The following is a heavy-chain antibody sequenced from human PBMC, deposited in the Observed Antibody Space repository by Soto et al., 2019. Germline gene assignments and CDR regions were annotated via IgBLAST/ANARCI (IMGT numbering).Heavy chain of an antibody. D-gene: IGHD6-6*01. CDR2: TYYRSKWYN. J-gene: IGHJ5*02. V-gene: IGHV6-1*01. CDR3: ARVGSSSFTGSRKYWFDP. Sequence: PSQTLSLTCAISGDSVSSNSAAWNWIRQSPSRGLEWLGRTYYRSKWYNDYAVSVKSRITINPDTSKNQFSLQLNSVTPEDTAVYYCARVGSSSFTGSRKYWFDPWGQGTLVTVSS. CDR1: GDSVSSNSAA.